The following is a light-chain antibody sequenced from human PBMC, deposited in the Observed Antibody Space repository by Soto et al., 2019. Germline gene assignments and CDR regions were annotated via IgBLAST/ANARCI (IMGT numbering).Light chain of an antibody. V-gene: IGKV3-20*01. CDR3: QQSYSTPIT. Sequence: EIMLKQSPDTLSLSTGERATLSCRASQTVSSIFLAWYQQKPGQAPSLLIYGASTRATGTPARFSGSGSGTDFTLTISSLQPEDFATYYCQQSYSTPITFGQGTRLEIK. J-gene: IGKJ5*01. CDR2: GAS. CDR1: QTVSSIF.